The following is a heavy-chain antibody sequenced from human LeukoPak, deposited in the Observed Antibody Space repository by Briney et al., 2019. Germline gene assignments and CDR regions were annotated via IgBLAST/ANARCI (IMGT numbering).Heavy chain of an antibody. CDR2: VSYSGNT. V-gene: IGHV4-59*01. Sequence: SETLSLTCTVSGGSISGYYWSWIRQPPGKGLEWIGYVSYSGNTDYNPSLKSRVTISVDTSKNHFSLSLRSVSAADTAVYYCARESYGSGNNWGQGTLVTVSS. J-gene: IGHJ1*01. CDR1: GGSISGYY. CDR3: ARESYGSGNN. D-gene: IGHD3-10*01.